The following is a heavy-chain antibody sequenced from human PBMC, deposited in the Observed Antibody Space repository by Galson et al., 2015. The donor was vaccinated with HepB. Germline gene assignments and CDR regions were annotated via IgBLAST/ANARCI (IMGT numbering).Heavy chain of an antibody. CDR3: ARVTQYQLHIDY. J-gene: IGHJ4*02. CDR1: GYTFTSYA. CDR2: INAGNGNT. D-gene: IGHD2-2*01. Sequence: SVKVSCKASGYTFTSYAMHWVRQAPGQRLEWMGWINAGNGNTKYSQKFQGRVTITRDTSASTAYMELSSLRSEDTAVYYCARVTQYQLHIDYWGQGTLVTVSS. V-gene: IGHV1-3*01.